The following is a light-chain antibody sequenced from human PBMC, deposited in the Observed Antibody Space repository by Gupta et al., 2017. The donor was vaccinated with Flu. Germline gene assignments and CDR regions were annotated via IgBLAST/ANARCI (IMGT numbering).Light chain of an antibody. CDR2: KDT. CDR3: QSADSTSTYYV. V-gene: IGLV3-25*03. Sequence: GQTARITSSGDAVPNQYVYWFQQKPGQAPALLIYKDTERPSGIPERFSASGSGTTVTLTISGVQAEDEADYYCQSADSTSTYYVFGTGTKVTVL. CDR1: AVPNQY. J-gene: IGLJ1*01.